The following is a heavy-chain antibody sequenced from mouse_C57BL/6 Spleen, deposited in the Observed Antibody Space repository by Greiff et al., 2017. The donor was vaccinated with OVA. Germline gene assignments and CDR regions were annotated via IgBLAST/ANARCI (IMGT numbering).Heavy chain of an antibody. D-gene: IGHD2-2*01. CDR1: GYTFTSYW. J-gene: IGHJ4*01. Sequence: VQLQQPGTDLVKPGASVKLSCKASGYTFTSYWMHWVKQRPGQGLEWIGDINPSNGGTNYNEKFKSKATLTVDKSSSTAYMQLSSLTTEDSAVYYCARLVTTRYAMDYWGQGTSVTVSS. V-gene: IGHV1-53*01. CDR2: INPSNGGT. CDR3: ARLVTTRYAMDY.